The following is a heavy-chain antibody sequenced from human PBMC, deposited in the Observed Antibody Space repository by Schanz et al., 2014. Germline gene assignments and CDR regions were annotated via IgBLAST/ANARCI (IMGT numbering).Heavy chain of an antibody. J-gene: IGHJ4*02. CDR1: GYIFTSYA. CDR2: INTDTGNP. D-gene: IGHD4-4*01. V-gene: IGHV7-4-1*02. Sequence: QVQLVQSGSQLKKPGASVKISCKASGYIFTSYALNWVRQAPGQGLEWMGYINTDTGNPTAAQGFTGRFVFSLDTSVSTAYLQISSLKAEDTAVYYCAPANDYKFDYWGQGTLVTVSS. CDR3: APANDYKFDY.